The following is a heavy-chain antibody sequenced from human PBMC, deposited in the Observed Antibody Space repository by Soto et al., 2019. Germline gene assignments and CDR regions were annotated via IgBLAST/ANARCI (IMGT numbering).Heavy chain of an antibody. CDR3: AREGQIRDFDWLGPGSVGAYCYGMDV. J-gene: IGHJ6*02. CDR2: IWYDGSNK. V-gene: IGHV3-33*01. CDR1: GFTFSSYG. D-gene: IGHD3-9*01. Sequence: QVQLVESGGGVVQPGRSLRLSCAASGFTFSSYGMHWVRQAPGKGLEWVAVIWYDGSNKYYADSVKGRFTISRDNSKNTLYLQMNSLRAEDTAVYYCAREGQIRDFDWLGPGSVGAYCYGMDVWGQGTTVTVSS.